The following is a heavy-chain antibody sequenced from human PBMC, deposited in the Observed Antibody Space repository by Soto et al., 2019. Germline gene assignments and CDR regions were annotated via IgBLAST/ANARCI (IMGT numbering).Heavy chain of an antibody. CDR3: ARDVSPGSSGYYLEAFDI. Sequence: EVQLVESGGGLVQPGGSLRLSCAASGFTFGNYWMIWVRQAPGKGLEWVANIKGDGSAKSYLDSVRGRFTVSRDNAENSLFLQMNILRAEDTALYYCARDVSPGSSGYYLEAFDIWGQGTMVTVS. D-gene: IGHD6-25*01. CDR1: GFTFGNYW. V-gene: IGHV3-7*05. CDR2: IKGDGSAK. J-gene: IGHJ3*02.